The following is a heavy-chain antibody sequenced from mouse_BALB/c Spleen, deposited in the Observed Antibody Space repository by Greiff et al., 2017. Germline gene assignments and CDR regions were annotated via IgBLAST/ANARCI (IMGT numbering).Heavy chain of an antibody. CDR3: ARSGTVVDLYAMDY. D-gene: IGHD1-1*01. CDR1: GFTFSSFG. Sequence: EVKLMESGGGLVQPGGSRKLSCAASGFTFSSFGMHWVRQAPEKGLEWVAYISSGSSSIYYADTVKGRFTISRDNPKNTLFLQMTSLRSEDTAMYYCARSGTVVDLYAMDYWGQGTSVTVSS. V-gene: IGHV5-17*02. J-gene: IGHJ4*01. CDR2: ISSGSSSI.